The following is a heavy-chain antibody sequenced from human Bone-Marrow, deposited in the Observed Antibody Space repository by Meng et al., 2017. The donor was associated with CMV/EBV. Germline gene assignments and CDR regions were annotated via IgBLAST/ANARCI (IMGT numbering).Heavy chain of an antibody. CDR3: ARGHVSGGSGYASSGVGDY. D-gene: IGHD5-12*01. CDR2: INPNSGGT. V-gene: IGHV1-2*02. CDR1: GYTFTGYY. J-gene: IGHJ4*02. Sequence: ASVKVSCKASGYTFTGYYMHWVRQAPGQGLEWMGWINPNSGGTNYAQKFQGRVTMTRDTSTSTVYMELSSLRSEDTAVYYCARGHVSGGSGYASSGVGDYWGQGTLVTVSS.